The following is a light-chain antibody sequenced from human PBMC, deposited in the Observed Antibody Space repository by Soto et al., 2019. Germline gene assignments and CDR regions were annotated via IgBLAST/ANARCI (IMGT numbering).Light chain of an antibody. J-gene: IGKJ1*01. CDR1: PGVSSN. CDR2: GAS. Sequence: EIVMTQSPASLSVSPGERVALSRRASPGVSSNLGWYQQKPGQAPRLLIYGASSRATGIPDRFSGSGSGTDFTLTISRLEPEDFAVYYCQQYGSSPPWTFGQGTKVDIK. CDR3: QQYGSSPPWT. V-gene: IGKV3-20*01.